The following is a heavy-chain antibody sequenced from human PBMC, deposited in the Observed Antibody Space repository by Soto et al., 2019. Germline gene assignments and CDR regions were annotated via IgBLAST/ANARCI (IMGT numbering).Heavy chain of an antibody. CDR3: ARWAHHAAAGGVYFDY. CDR1: GGSFSGYY. CDR2: IYYSGST. J-gene: IGHJ4*02. V-gene: IGHV4-31*11. D-gene: IGHD6-13*01. Sequence: SETLSLTCAVYGGSFSGYYWSWIRQHPGKGLEWIGYIYYSGSTYYNPSLKSRVTISVDTSKNQFSLKLSSVTAADTAVYYCARWAHHAAAGGVYFDYWGQGTLVTVSS.